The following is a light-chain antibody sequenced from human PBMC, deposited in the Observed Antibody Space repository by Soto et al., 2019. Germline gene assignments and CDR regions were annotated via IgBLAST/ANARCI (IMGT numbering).Light chain of an antibody. J-gene: IGKJ1*01. CDR3: QQYNTYRT. CDR1: QSISSW. CDR2: DAS. V-gene: IGKV1-5*01. Sequence: DIQMTQSPSTLSASVGDRVTITCRASQSISSWLAWYQQKPGKAPKLLIYDASSLQSGVPSSFSGSGSGTDFTLTISSLQPDDFATYYCQQYNTYRTFGQGTKVEIK.